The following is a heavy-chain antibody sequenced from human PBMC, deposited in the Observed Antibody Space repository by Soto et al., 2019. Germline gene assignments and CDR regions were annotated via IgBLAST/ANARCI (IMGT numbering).Heavy chain of an antibody. D-gene: IGHD4-17*01. Sequence: VQLQESGPGLVKPSETLSLTCTVSGGSISSYYWTWIRQPPGKGLEWIGYIYYTGSTNYNPSLESRVTMSLDTSKNQFSLKLSSVTAADTAVYYCARDSTVTPRIFDYWGQGTLVTVSS. V-gene: IGHV4-59*01. CDR2: IYYTGST. CDR3: ARDSTVTPRIFDY. J-gene: IGHJ4*02. CDR1: GGSISSYY.